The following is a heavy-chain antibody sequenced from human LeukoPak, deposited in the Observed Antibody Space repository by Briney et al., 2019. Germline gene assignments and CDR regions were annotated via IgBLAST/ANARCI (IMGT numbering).Heavy chain of an antibody. Sequence: SGGSLRLSCAASGFIFSSYAMSWVRQAPGKGLEWVSTISGSGGSTYYGDSVNGRFTISRDNTKNTVYLQMNSLRAEDTAVYYCAKDRSCINDVWHWDFNYWGQGTLVTVPS. D-gene: IGHD2-8*01. CDR1: GFIFSSYA. J-gene: IGHJ4*02. CDR3: AKDRSCINDVWHWDFNY. CDR2: ISGSGGST. V-gene: IGHV3-23*01.